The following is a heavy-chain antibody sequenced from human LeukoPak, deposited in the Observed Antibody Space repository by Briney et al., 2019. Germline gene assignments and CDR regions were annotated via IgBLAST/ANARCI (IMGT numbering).Heavy chain of an antibody. Sequence: GGSLRLSCAASGFTFSSYAMHWVRQAPGKGLEWVAVISYDGSNKYYADSVKGRFTISRDNSKNTLYLQMNSLRAEDTAVYYCARDLTYYDILPGYSDWGQGTLVTVSS. CDR1: GFTFSSYA. CDR3: ARDLTYYDILPGYSD. V-gene: IGHV3-30*04. J-gene: IGHJ4*02. D-gene: IGHD3-9*01. CDR2: ISYDGSNK.